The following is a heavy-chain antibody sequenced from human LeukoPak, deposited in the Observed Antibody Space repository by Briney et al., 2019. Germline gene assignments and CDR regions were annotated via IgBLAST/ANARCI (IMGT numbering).Heavy chain of an antibody. CDR1: GGTFRNYP. V-gene: IGHV1-69*13. J-gene: IGHJ4*02. CDR3: AICSSTWSGDRPDS. CDR2: ILPIFTMT. Sequence: SVKVSCKASGGTFRNYPISWVRQAPGQGLEWMGGILPIFTMTNYAEKFQGRVTITADESTTTAYLELSSLRSEDTAVYYCAICSSTWSGDRPDSWGQGSLVTVSS. D-gene: IGHD2-2*01.